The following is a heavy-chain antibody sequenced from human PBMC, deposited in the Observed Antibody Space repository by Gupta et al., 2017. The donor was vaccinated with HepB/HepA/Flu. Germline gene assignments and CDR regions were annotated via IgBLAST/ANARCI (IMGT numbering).Heavy chain of an antibody. V-gene: IGHV3-23*01. CDR3: ARYTFGGGCDAFDI. D-gene: IGHD3-16*01. CDR1: GFTCSDSA. Sequence: EVQLLESGGGLVQPGGSLRLSCAASGFTCSDSAMSWVRQAPGKGLEWVSAISGSGGSTYYSDSVKGRFTIARDNSKNTLYLQMNSLGAEATAVYYCARYTFGGGCDAFDIWGQGTMVTVSS. J-gene: IGHJ3*02. CDR2: ISGSGGST.